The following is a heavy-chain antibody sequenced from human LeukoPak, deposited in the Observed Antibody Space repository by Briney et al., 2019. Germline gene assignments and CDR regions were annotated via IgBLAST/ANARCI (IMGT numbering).Heavy chain of an antibody. D-gene: IGHD6-19*01. J-gene: IGHJ4*02. Sequence: GGSLKLSCAASGFTFSSYWMSWVRQAPGRGLEWVSAISGSGGSTYYADSVKGRFTISRDNSKNTLYLQMNSLRAEDTAVYYCATAIAVAGKAFDYWGQGTLVTVSS. CDR3: ATAIAVAGKAFDY. CDR2: ISGSGGST. V-gene: IGHV3-23*01. CDR1: GFTFSSYW.